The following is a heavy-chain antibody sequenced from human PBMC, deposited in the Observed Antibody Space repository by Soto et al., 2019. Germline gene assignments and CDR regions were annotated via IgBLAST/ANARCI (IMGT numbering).Heavy chain of an antibody. J-gene: IGHJ4*02. D-gene: IGHD4-17*01. V-gene: IGHV4-59*01. CDR2: IYYSGST. CDR1: GGCISDYY. Sequence: SETLSLTCTVSGGCISDYYWSWIRQPPGKGLEWIGYIYYSGSTNYNPSLKSRVTISVDTSKNQFSLKLSSVTAADTAVYYCAREYGGYNCNYLDYWGQGALVTVSS. CDR3: AREYGGYNCNYLDY.